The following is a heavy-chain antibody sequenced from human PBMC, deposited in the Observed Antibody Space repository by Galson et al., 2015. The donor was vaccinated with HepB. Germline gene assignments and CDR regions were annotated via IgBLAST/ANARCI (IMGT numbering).Heavy chain of an antibody. CDR3: ARGTPYSSSWYGKFDP. V-gene: IGHV1-69*06. CDR1: GGTFSSYA. Sequence: SVKVSCKASGGTFSSYAISWVRQAPGQGLEWMGGIIPIFGTANYAQKFQGRVTITADKSTSTAYMELSSLRSEDTAVYYCARGTPYSSSWYGKFDPWGQGTLVTASS. CDR2: IIPIFGTA. D-gene: IGHD6-13*01. J-gene: IGHJ5*02.